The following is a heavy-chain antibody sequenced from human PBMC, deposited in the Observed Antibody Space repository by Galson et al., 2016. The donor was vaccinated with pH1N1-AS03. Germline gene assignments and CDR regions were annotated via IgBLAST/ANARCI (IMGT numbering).Heavy chain of an antibody. D-gene: IGHD3-22*01. CDR3: ATGGYYLYYSDNSRHSESYFES. J-gene: IGHJ4*02. CDR2: ISYGGNND. Sequence: SLRLSCAASGFTFSSYAMSWVRQAPGKGLEWVAVISYGGNNDYYGDSLKGRFTISRDNSRNTLYLQMNNLRAEDTAVYYCATGGYYLYYSDNSRHSESYFESWGQGTLATVSS. V-gene: IGHV3-33*08. CDR1: GFTFSSYA.